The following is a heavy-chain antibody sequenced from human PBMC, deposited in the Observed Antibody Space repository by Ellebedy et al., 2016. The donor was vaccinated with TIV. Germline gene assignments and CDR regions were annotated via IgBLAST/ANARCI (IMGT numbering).Heavy chain of an antibody. CDR1: GGSIRNDSAVNSDF. CDR2: VIYIGIT. J-gene: IGHJ6*02. V-gene: IGHV4-61*01. D-gene: IGHD5/OR15-5a*01. CDR3: ARRHVFDYYPMDV. Sequence: MPSETLSLTCAVSGGSIRNDSAVNSDFWVWVRQSPVKGLEWIGYVIYIGITNYNPSLRCRFTISVDTSENQFSMRLTSVTAADTAVYYCARRHVFDYYPMDVWGQGTTVTVSS.